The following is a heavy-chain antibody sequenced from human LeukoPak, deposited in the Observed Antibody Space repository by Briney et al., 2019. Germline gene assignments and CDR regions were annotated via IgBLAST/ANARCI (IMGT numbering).Heavy chain of an antibody. V-gene: IGHV3-11*04. CDR2: ISSSGSTI. Sequence: GGSLRLSCAASGFTFSDYYMSWIRQAPGKGLEWVSYISSSGSTIYYADSVKGRFTISRDNAKNSLYLQMNSLRAEDTAVYYWARPGWFGEFYFDYWGQGTLVTVSS. CDR3: ARPGWFGEFYFDY. J-gene: IGHJ4*02. CDR1: GFTFSDYY. D-gene: IGHD3-10*01.